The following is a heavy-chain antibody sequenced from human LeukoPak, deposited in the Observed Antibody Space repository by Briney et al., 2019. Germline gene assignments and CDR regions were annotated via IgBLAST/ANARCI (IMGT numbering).Heavy chain of an antibody. D-gene: IGHD1-26*01. Sequence: PSETLSLTCTVSGGSFSSGSYYWSWIRQPPGKGLEWIGYIYYSGSTNYNPSLKSRVTISVDTSKNQFSLKLSSVTAADTAVYYCARVGATYDAFDIWGQGTMVTVSS. CDR3: ARVGATYDAFDI. CDR2: IYYSGST. J-gene: IGHJ3*02. CDR1: GGSFSSGSYY. V-gene: IGHV4-61*01.